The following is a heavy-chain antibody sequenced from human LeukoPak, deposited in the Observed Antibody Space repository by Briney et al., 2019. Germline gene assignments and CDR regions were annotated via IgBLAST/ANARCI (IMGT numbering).Heavy chain of an antibody. V-gene: IGHV1-2*02. CDR1: GYTFTGYY. J-gene: IGHJ5*02. CDR3: AREGYCSSTSCYGAWFDP. D-gene: IGHD2-2*01. Sequence: ASVKVSCKASGYTFTGYYIHWVRQAPGQGLGWMGWINPNSGDTNYAQKFQGRVTMTRATSISTAYMELSRLRSDDTAVYYCAREGYCSSTSCYGAWFDPWGQGTLVTVSS. CDR2: INPNSGDT.